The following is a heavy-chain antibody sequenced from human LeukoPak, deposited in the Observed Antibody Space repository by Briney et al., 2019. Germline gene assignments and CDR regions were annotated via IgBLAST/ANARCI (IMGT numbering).Heavy chain of an antibody. D-gene: IGHD2-2*03. V-gene: IGHV4-4*07. CDR1: GGSISSYY. J-gene: IGHJ4*02. CDR3: ARVDIVVVPAAIDY. CDR2: IYASGST. Sequence: PSETLSLTCTVSGGSISSYYWSWIRQPAGKGLEWIGRIYASGSTNYNPSLKSRVTIPVDTSKNQFSLKLSSVTAADTAVYYCARVDIVVVPAAIDYWGQGTLVTVSS.